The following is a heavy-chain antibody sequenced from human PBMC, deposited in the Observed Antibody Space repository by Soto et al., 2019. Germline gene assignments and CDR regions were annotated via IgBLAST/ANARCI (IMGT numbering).Heavy chain of an antibody. CDR3: AREVDRALVGSPHYFDY. Sequence: PGGSLRFSCAASGFSFSDYYMTWIRQAPGQGLEWVSYISSRSGTIFYADSVKGRFTLSRDNSKNSMYLQMNSLRAEDTAVYYCAREVDRALVGSPHYFDYWGQGTLVTVS. CDR2: ISSRSGTI. D-gene: IGHD5-18*01. J-gene: IGHJ4*01. CDR1: GFSFSDYY. V-gene: IGHV3-11*01.